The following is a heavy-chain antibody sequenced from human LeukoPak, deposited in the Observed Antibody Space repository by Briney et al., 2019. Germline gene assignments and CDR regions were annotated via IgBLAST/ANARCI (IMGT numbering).Heavy chain of an antibody. D-gene: IGHD3-10*01. J-gene: IGHJ6*02. CDR2: IKQDGSEK. CDR3: ARVPNTMLRGVITLMDV. CDR1: GFTFSYYW. Sequence: PGGSLGLSCAASGFTFSYYWMSWVRQAPGKGLEWVANIKQDGSEKYYVDSVKGRFTISRENGRNSLYLQMNSLRAEDTAVFYCARVPNTMLRGVITLMDVWGQGTTVTVSS. V-gene: IGHV3-7*01.